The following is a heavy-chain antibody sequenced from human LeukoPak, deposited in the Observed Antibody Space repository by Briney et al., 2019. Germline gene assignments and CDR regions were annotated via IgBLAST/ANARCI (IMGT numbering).Heavy chain of an antibody. Sequence: SETLSLTCTVSGGSISSYYWSWIRQPPGKGLEWIGYIYYSGSTNYNPSLKSRVTISVDTSKNQFSLKLSSVTAADTAVYYCARHVSGSGPFDPLGQGTLVTVSS. CDR3: ARHVSGSGPFDP. J-gene: IGHJ5*02. CDR1: GGSISSYY. CDR2: IYYSGST. D-gene: IGHD3-10*01. V-gene: IGHV4-59*08.